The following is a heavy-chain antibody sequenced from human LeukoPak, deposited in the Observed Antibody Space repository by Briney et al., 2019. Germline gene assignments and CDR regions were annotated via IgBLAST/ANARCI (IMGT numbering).Heavy chain of an antibody. CDR2: ISSSSTYI. CDR1: GVTFTSYS. J-gene: IGHJ3*02. D-gene: IGHD2-2*01. CDR3: AKDIYLRYCSSTSCSPDGAFDI. V-gene: IGHV3-21*04. Sequence: GGSQRLSCAASGVTFTSYSVNWVRQAPGKGLEWVASISSSSTYIHYADSVKGRFTISRDNAKNSLYLQMNSLRAEDTALYYCAKDIYLRYCSSTSCSPDGAFDIWGQGTMVTVSS.